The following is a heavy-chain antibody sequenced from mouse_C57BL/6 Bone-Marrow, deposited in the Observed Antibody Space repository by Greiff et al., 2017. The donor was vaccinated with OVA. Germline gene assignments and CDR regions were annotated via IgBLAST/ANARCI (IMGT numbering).Heavy chain of an antibody. CDR2: IYPSGSDT. CDR3: ERGGRLPYWYFDV. D-gene: IGHD1-1*02. V-gene: IGHV1-61*01. J-gene: IGHJ1*01. CDR1: GYTFTSYW. Sequence: QVQLQQPGAELARPGSSVKLSCKASGYTFTSYWMDWVKQRPGQGLEWIGNIYPSGSDTHYTQQFKDKATLTVDKSSSTAYMQLSMLTSDASAVYSCERGGRLPYWYFDVWGSGNAITVS.